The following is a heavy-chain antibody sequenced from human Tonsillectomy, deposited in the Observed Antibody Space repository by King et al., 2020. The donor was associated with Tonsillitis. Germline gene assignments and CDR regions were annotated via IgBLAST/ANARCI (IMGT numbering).Heavy chain of an antibody. J-gene: IGHJ4*02. CDR3: ARDEQQAVPPLAYFDY. CDR1: GYSISDGYY. Sequence: VQLQESGPGLVKPSETLSLTCSISGYSISDGYYWGWIRQPPGKALEWIGSIYRDATTLYNPSLRSRVTMSVDTSKNQISLRLTSVTAADTAIYFCARDEQQAVPPLAYFDYWGPGVLVIASS. V-gene: IGHV4-38-2*02. D-gene: IGHD6-13*01. CDR2: IYRDATT.